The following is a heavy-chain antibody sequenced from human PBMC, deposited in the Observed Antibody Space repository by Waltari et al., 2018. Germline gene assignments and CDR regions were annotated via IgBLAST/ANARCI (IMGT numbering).Heavy chain of an antibody. CDR1: GFTFSSHW. J-gene: IGHJ5*02. Sequence: EVQLVESGGGLVQPGGSLRLSCEASGFTFSSHWMHWVRQAPGKGLVWVSRINGDGGSTSYADSVKGRFTISRDNANNTLYLQMNSLRAEDTAVYYCTRTRYCSTTSCQVDWFDPWGQGTLVTVSS. D-gene: IGHD2-2*01. CDR2: INGDGGST. V-gene: IGHV3-74*01. CDR3: TRTRYCSTTSCQVDWFDP.